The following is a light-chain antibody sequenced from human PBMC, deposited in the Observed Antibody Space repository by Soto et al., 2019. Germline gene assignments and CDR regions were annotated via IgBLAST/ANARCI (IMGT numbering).Light chain of an antibody. CDR2: LGS. V-gene: IGKV2-28*01. CDR3: LQPLHSPPT. J-gene: IGKJ4*01. Sequence: TVMTQSPLPLPVTPGEPASISCRASQSLLHSDGYNYVDWYLQKPGQSPQLLIYLGSTRPCGCPARLSGSGSGTDFTLKISRVESEDVGVYFCLQPLHSPPTFGRGTKVEIK. CDR1: QSLLHSDGYNY.